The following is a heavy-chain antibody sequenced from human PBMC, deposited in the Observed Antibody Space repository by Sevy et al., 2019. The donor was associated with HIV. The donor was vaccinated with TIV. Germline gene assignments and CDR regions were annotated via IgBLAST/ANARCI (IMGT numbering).Heavy chain of an antibody. Sequence: ASVKVSCKASGYTFSSYDINWVRQATGQGLEWMWMNPNSGNIDYAQKFQGRVTMTRDTSISTVYMELSSLRSEDTAVYYCARAGGLVDQGFDFWGQGTLVTVSS. D-gene: IGHD1-26*01. V-gene: IGHV1-8*01. J-gene: IGHJ4*02. CDR3: ARAGGLVDQGFDF. CDR1: GYTFSSYD. CDR2: MNPNSGNI.